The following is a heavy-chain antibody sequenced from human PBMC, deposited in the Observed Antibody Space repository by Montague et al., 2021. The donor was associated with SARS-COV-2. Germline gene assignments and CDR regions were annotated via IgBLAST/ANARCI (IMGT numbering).Heavy chain of an antibody. V-gene: IGHV4-4*02. D-gene: IGHD3-16*01. CDR2: IYHSGTT. CDR1: GGSITSDNW. J-gene: IGHJ5*02. Sequence: SETLSLTCAVSGGSITSDNWWTWVRPSPGKGLEWIGEIYHSGTTNYNPSLQGRLTISIDKSRNHLSLNLTSVTAADTAIYYCALPLGGARFDPWGQGILVTVSS. CDR3: ALPLGGARFDP.